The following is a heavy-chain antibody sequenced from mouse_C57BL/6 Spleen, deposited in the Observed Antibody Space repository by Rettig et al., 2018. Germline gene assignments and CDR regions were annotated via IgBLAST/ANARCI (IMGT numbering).Heavy chain of an antibody. D-gene: IGHD2-4*01. Sequence: PGSSVKLSCKASGYTFTSYWMHWVKQRPIQGLEWIGNIDPSDSETHYNQKFKDKATLTVDKSSSTAYMQLSSLTSEDSAVYYCAREEITYYYAMDYWGQGTSVTVSS. CDR3: AREEITYYYAMDY. V-gene: IGHV1-52*01. J-gene: IGHJ4*01. CDR2: IDPSDSET. CDR1: GYTFTSYW.